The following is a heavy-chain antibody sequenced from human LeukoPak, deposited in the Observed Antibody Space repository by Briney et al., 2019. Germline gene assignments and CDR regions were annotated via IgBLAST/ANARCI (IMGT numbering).Heavy chain of an antibody. CDR2: IKSKTDGGTT. CDR1: GFTFSSYG. V-gene: IGHV3-15*01. J-gene: IGHJ4*02. CDR3: TTGGYYDILTGSYDY. Sequence: PGGSLRLSCAASGFTFSSYGMSWVRQAPGKGLEWVGRIKSKTDGGTTDYAAPVKGRFTISRDDSKNTLYLQMNSLKTEDTAVYYCTTGGYYDILTGSYDYWGQGTLVTVSS. D-gene: IGHD3-9*01.